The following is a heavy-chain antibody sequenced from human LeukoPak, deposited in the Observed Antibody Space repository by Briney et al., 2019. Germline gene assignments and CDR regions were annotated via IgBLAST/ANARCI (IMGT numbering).Heavy chain of an antibody. J-gene: IGHJ4*02. Sequence: PSETLSLTCTVSGGSISSSSYYWGRIRQPPRKGLEWIGSIYYSGSTYYNPSLKSRVTISVDTSKNQFSLKLSSVTAADTAVYYCARPGYYYDSSGYLYRDYWGQGTLVTVSS. CDR1: GGSISSSSYY. V-gene: IGHV4-39*01. D-gene: IGHD3-22*01. CDR3: ARPGYYYDSSGYLYRDY. CDR2: IYYSGST.